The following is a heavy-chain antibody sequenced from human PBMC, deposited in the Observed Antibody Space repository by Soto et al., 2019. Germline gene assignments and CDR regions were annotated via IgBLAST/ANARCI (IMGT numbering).Heavy chain of an antibody. V-gene: IGHV1-69*13. CDR2: IIPIFGTA. D-gene: IGHD6-19*01. J-gene: IGHJ4*02. CDR3: ASAWGYSSGHVGDFDY. Sequence: ASVKVSCKASGGTFSSYAISWVRQAPGQGLEWMGGIIPIFGTANYAQKFQGRVTITADESTSTAYMELSSLRSEDTAVYYCASAWGYSSGHVGDFDYWGQGTLVTVSS. CDR1: GGTFSSYA.